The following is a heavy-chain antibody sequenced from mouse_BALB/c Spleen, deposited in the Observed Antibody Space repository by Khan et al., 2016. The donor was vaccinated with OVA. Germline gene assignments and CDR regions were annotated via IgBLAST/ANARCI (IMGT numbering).Heavy chain of an antibody. CDR2: ISYSGST. CDR1: GYSITSDYA. CDR3: ARLFTY. J-gene: IGHJ3*01. Sequence: EVELVESGPGLVKPSQSLSLTCTVTGYSITSDYAWNWIRQFPGNKLEWMGYISYSGSTTYNPSLKSRISITRDTSKNQFFLQLNSVTTEDTATYYCARLFTYWGQGTLVTVSA. V-gene: IGHV3-2*02.